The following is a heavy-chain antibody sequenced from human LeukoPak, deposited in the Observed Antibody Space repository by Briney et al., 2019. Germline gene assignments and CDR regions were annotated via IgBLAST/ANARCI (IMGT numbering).Heavy chain of an antibody. CDR2: IYYSGST. V-gene: IGHV4-59*01. CDR1: GGSISSYY. Sequence: KSSETLSLTCTVSGGSISSYYWSWIRQPPGKGLEWIGYIYYSGSTNYNASLTNRVTISVDTSENQFSLKLSSVTAADTAVYYCAREVGYCSGGSCYSYFDYWGQGTLVTVSS. J-gene: IGHJ4*02. D-gene: IGHD2-15*01. CDR3: AREVGYCSGGSCYSYFDY.